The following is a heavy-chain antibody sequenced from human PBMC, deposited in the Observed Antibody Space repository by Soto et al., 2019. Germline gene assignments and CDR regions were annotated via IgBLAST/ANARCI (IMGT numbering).Heavy chain of an antibody. CDR1: GGSISSGGYY. Sequence: QVQLQESGPGLVKPSQTLSLTCTVSGGSISSGGYYWSWIRQHPGKGLEWIGSIYYSGSTYYNPSLKSRVTISVDTSKNQFSLKLSSVTAADTAVYHCARGRTSRPTPGDYWGQGTLVTVSS. V-gene: IGHV4-31*03. CDR3: ARGRTSRPTPGDY. D-gene: IGHD2-2*01. J-gene: IGHJ4*02. CDR2: IYYSGST.